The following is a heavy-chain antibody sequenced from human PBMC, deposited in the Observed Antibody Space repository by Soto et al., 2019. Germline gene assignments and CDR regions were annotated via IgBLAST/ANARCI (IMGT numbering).Heavy chain of an antibody. CDR3: ARGGITAVRNYYFDH. V-gene: IGHV4-4*02. Sequence: QVQLQESGPGLVKPSGTLSLNCKVSGDSISSSEWWSWVRQPPGKGLEWIAEIHHSGPTNYNPSLQSLVNITVDKSKTQISLRLSTVTAADTAVYYCARGGITAVRNYYFDHWGQGTLVTVSS. CDR2: IHHSGPT. D-gene: IGHD1-20*01. J-gene: IGHJ4*02. CDR1: GDSISSSEW.